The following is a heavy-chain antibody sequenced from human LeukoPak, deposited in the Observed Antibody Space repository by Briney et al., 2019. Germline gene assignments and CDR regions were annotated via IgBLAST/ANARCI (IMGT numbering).Heavy chain of an antibody. CDR2: INHSGST. J-gene: IGHJ4*02. Sequence: SETLSLTCAVYGGSFSGYYWSWIRQPPGKGLEWIGEINHSGSTNYNPSLKSRVTISVDTSKNQFSLKLSSVTAADTAVYHCARVVSYCSSTSCLDYWGQGTLVTVSS. CDR3: ARVVSYCSSTSCLDY. CDR1: GGSFSGYY. D-gene: IGHD2-2*01. V-gene: IGHV4-34*01.